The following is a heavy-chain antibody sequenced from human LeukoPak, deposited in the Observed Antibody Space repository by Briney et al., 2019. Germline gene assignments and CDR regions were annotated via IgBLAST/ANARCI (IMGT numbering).Heavy chain of an antibody. Sequence: GGSLRLSCAASGFTFSSYWMNWVRQAPGKGLEWVANIKKDGSEKCYVDSVKGRFTISRDIAKNSLYLQKNSLRVDDTAVYFCAKDSYVDSGYCYYWGQGTLVTVSS. CDR3: AKDSYVDSGYCYY. CDR2: IKKDGSEK. CDR1: GFTFSSYW. D-gene: IGHD3-22*01. V-gene: IGHV3-7*05. J-gene: IGHJ4*02.